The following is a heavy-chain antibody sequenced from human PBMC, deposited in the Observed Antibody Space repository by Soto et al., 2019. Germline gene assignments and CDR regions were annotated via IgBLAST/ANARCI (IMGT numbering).Heavy chain of an antibody. V-gene: IGHV1-46*01. Sequence: ASVKVSCKASGYTFSSYYMHWVRQAPGQGLEWMGVINPSGDSTSYAQKFQGRVTITRDTSTSTLYMELSSLRSEDTAVYYCAREVELRFGGYYYGMDVWGQGTTVTVSS. CDR2: INPSGDST. CDR3: AREVELRFGGYYYGMDV. J-gene: IGHJ6*02. CDR1: GYTFSSYY. D-gene: IGHD1-7*01.